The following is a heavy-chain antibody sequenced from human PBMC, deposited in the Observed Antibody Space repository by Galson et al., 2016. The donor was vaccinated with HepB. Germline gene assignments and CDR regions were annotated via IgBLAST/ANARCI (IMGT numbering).Heavy chain of an antibody. CDR1: GYDFTSYF. Sequence: QSGAEVKKPGESLKISCEASGYDFTSYFIGWVRQLPGQGLEWMGIIYPGDSGATYNPSFQGQVTVSVDKAISTAYLQWSSLKASDTAMYYCARGRIYGGNAFDLWGQGTMVTVS. V-gene: IGHV5-51*01. J-gene: IGHJ3*01. CDR3: ARGRIYGGNAFDL. D-gene: IGHD4-23*01. CDR2: IYPGDSGA.